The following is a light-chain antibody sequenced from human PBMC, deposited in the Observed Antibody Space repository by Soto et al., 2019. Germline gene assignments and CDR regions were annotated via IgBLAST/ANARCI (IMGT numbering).Light chain of an antibody. V-gene: IGKV3-11*01. CDR1: QSVSSY. CDR2: DAS. Sequence: EIVLTQSPATLSLSPGERATLSCRASQSVSSYLAWYQQKPGQAPRLLISDASNRATGIPARFSGSGSGTDLTLTISSLEPEDFAVYYCQQRSNWPTFGQGTRLEIK. J-gene: IGKJ5*01. CDR3: QQRSNWPT.